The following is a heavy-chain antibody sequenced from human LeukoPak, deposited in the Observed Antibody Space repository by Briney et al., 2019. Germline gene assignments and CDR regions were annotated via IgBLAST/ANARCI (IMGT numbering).Heavy chain of an antibody. CDR1: GDTFSSYA. CDR3: VRGSIAARRWFDP. Sequence: ASVKVSCKASGDTFSSYAINWVRQVPGQGLEWMGGIIPIFGTANYAQKFQGRVTIIADESTSTAYMELSSLRSEDTAVYYCVRGSIAARRWFDPWGQGTLVTVSS. D-gene: IGHD6-6*01. J-gene: IGHJ5*02. V-gene: IGHV1-69*13. CDR2: IIPIFGTA.